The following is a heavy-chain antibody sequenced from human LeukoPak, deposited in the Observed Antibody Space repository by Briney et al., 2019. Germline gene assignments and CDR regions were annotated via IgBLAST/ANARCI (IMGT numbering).Heavy chain of an antibody. CDR2: IYYSGST. J-gene: IGHJ5*02. CDR3: AREVEYSSSNWFDP. CDR1: GGSISSYY. Sequence: SETLSLTCTVSGGSISSYYWSWIRQPPGKGLEWIGYIYYSGSTKYNPSLKSRVTISVDTSKNQFSLTLSSVTAADTAVYYCAREVEYSSSNWFDPWGQGTLVTVSS. D-gene: IGHD6-6*01. V-gene: IGHV4-59*01.